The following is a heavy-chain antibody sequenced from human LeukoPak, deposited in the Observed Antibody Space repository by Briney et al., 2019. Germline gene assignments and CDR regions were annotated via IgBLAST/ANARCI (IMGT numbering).Heavy chain of an antibody. CDR1: GYTFTSYY. D-gene: IGHD6-19*01. CDR3: ARGSSGWYSVAY. CDR2: INPSGGST. V-gene: IGHV1-46*01. Sequence: ASVKVSCKASGYTFTSYYMRWVRQAPGQGLEWVGIINPSGGSTSYAQKFQGRVTMTRDTSTSTVYMELSSLRSEDTAVYYCARGSSGWYSVAYWGQGTLVTVSS. J-gene: IGHJ4*02.